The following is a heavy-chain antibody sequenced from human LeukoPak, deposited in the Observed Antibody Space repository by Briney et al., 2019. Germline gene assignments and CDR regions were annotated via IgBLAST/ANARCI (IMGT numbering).Heavy chain of an antibody. CDR3: ARERRVLVVVVAAPFDY. D-gene: IGHD2-15*01. CDR2: INPSGGTT. J-gene: IGHJ4*02. V-gene: IGHV1-46*01. Sequence: ASVKVSCKASGYTFSTYYLHWVRQAPGQGPEWMGIINPSGGTTIYAQKLQGRVTMTRDTSTSTVYMELNSLRSDDTAVYFCARERRVLVVVVAAPFDYWGQGTLVTVSS. CDR1: GYTFSTYY.